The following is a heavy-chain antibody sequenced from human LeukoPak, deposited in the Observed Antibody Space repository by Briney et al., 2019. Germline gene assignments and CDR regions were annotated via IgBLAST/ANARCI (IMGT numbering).Heavy chain of an antibody. CDR2: TRYDGSNK. CDR1: GFTFSSYG. CDR3: AKWIAAASANYYYYMDV. Sequence: PGGSLRLSCAASGFTFSSYGMHWVRQAPGKGLEWVAFTRYDGSNKYYADSVKGRFTISRDNSKNTLYLQMNSLRAEDTAVYHCAKWIAAASANYYYYMDVWGKGTTVTVSS. V-gene: IGHV3-30*02. J-gene: IGHJ6*03. D-gene: IGHD6-13*01.